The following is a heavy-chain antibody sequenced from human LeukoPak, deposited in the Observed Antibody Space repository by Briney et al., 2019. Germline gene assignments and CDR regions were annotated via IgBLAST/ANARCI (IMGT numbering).Heavy chain of an antibody. Sequence: GGSLRLSCAASGFTFSSYAMHWVRQAPGKGLEWVAVISYDGSNKYYADSVKGRFTISRDNSKNTLYLQMNSLRAEDTAVYYCAGDRSGSAFDYWGQGTLVTVSS. V-gene: IGHV3-30-3*01. CDR2: ISYDGSNK. CDR1: GFTFSSYA. D-gene: IGHD6-25*01. CDR3: AGDRSGSAFDY. J-gene: IGHJ4*02.